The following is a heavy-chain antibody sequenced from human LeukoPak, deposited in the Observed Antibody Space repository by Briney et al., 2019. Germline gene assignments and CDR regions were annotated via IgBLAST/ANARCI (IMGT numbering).Heavy chain of an antibody. J-gene: IGHJ5*02. Sequence: PGGSLRLSCAASGFTFSSYGMHWVRQAPGKGLEWVAFIRYDGSNKYYADSVKGRFTISRDNSKNTLYLQMNSLKIEDTAVYYCTTDSPLYSGNYYEVPWGQGTLVTVSS. V-gene: IGHV3-30*02. D-gene: IGHD1-26*01. CDR2: IRYDGSNK. CDR1: GFTFSSYG. CDR3: TTDSPLYSGNYYEVP.